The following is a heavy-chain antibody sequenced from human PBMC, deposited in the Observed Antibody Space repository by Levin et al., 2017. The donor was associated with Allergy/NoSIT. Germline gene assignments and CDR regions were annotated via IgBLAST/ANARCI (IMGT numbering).Heavy chain of an antibody. CDR3: AREGGALLWFREVFYFDY. V-gene: IGHV3-33*01. Sequence: GESLKISCAASGFTFSSYGMHWVRQAPGKGLGWVAVIWYDGSNKYYADSVKGRFTISRDNSKNTLYLQMNSLRAEDTAVYYCAREGGALLWFREVFYFDYWGQGTLVTVSS. CDR1: GFTFSSYG. D-gene: IGHD3-10*01. CDR2: IWYDGSNK. J-gene: IGHJ4*02.